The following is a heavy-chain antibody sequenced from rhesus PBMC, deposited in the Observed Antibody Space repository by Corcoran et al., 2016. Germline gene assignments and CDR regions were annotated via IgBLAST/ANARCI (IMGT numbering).Heavy chain of an antibody. CDR1: GCSISGYY. D-gene: IGHD6-31*01. Sequence: QLQLQESGPGVVKPSETLSLPCAVSGCSISGYYLLSWIRQPPGKGLEGIGYIGGRSGRTNYKPTRKSRGTIAKDTSKNQGSLKLSSVTAADTAVYYCARDRGSGWFDYWGQGVLVTVSS. V-gene: IGHV4-127*01. J-gene: IGHJ4*01. CDR2: IGGRSGRT. CDR3: ARDRGSGWFDY.